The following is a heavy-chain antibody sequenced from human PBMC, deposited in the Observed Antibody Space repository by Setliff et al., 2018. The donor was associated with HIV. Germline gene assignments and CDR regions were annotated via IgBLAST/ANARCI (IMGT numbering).Heavy chain of an antibody. CDR3: ARVRLRVPPSIFDY. Sequence: SQTLSLTCAVYGASFSGYYWAWIRQSPGTGLEWIGEINHSGITNYNPTLKSRVTISTDTSKNQFSLRLNSVTAADTAVYYCARVRLRVPPSIFDYWGQGALVTVSS. D-gene: IGHD2-2*01. V-gene: IGHV4-34*01. CDR1: GASFSGYY. J-gene: IGHJ4*02. CDR2: INHSGIT.